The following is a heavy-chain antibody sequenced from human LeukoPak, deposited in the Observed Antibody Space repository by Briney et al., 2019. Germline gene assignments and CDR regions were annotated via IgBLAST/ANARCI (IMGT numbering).Heavy chain of an antibody. V-gene: IGHV3-23*01. Sequence: GGSLRLSCAASGFTFSSYAMSWVRQAPGKGLEWVSAISGSGGSTYYADSVKGRFTISRDNSKNTLYLQMNSLRAEDTAVYYCAKDPLISPYYYGSGGELDYWGQGTLVTVSS. CDR3: AKDPLISPYYYGSGGELDY. D-gene: IGHD3-10*01. J-gene: IGHJ4*02. CDR2: ISGSGGST. CDR1: GFTFSSYA.